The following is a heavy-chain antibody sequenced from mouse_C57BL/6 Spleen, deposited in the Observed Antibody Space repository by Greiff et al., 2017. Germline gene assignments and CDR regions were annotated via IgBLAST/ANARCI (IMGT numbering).Heavy chain of an antibody. CDR2: INPNNGGT. J-gene: IGHJ4*01. CDR3: ARDHTTVVATGAMDY. CDR1: GYTFTDYN. V-gene: IGHV1-18*01. D-gene: IGHD1-1*01. Sequence: EVQLQQSGPELVKPGASVKIPCKASGYTFTDYNMDWVKQSHGKSLEWIGDINPNNGGTIYNQKFKGKATLTVDKSSSTAYMELRSLTSEDTAVYYCARDHTTVVATGAMDYWGQGTSVTVSS.